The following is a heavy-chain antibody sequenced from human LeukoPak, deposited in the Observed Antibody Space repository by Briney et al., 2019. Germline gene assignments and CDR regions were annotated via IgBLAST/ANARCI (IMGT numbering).Heavy chain of an antibody. J-gene: IGHJ3*02. D-gene: IGHD3-10*01. CDR3: AKGRSGVSWAFDI. CDR2: VLSDGSRI. V-gene: IGHV3-74*01. CDR1: GFTFTNYW. Sequence: GGSLRLSCAASGFTFTNYWMHWVRQAPGKGLVWVSRVLSDGSRISYADSVKGRFTISRDNAKNTLYLQMNSLRPEDTAAYFCAKGRSGVSWAFDIWGQGTMVTVS.